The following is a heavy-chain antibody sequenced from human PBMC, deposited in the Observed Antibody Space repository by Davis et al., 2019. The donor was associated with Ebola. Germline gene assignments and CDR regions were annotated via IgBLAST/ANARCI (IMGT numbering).Heavy chain of an antibody. CDR1: GGSFSGYY. D-gene: IGHD3-10*01. Sequence: SETLSLTCAVYGGSFSGYYWSWIRQPPGKGLEWIGEINHSGSTNYNPSLKSRVTISVDTSKNQFSLKLSSVTAADTAVYYCAKRHLVRGVIITPGGMDVWGQGTTVTVSS. CDR3: AKRHLVRGVIITPGGMDV. J-gene: IGHJ6*02. CDR2: INHSGST. V-gene: IGHV4-34*01.